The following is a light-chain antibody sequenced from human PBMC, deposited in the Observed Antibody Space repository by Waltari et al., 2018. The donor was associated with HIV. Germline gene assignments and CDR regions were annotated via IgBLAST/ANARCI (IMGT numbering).Light chain of an antibody. CDR2: GTS. CDR3: QQYGSSPRLT. CDR1: QRVSSNF. J-gene: IGKJ4*01. V-gene: IGKV3-20*01. Sequence: EIVLTQSPGTLSLSPGERATLSCRASQRVSSNFLAWYQQKPGRAPRLLIYGTSIRATGIPERFSGSGSGTDFTLTIDRLEPEDFAVFYCQQYGSSPRLTFGGGTKVEIK.